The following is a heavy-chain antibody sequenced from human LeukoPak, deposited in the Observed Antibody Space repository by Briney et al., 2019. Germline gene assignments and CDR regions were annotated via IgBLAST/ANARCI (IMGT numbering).Heavy chain of an antibody. CDR3: AKDPNGDYIGAFDI. J-gene: IGHJ3*02. V-gene: IGHV3-23*01. Sequence: GGSLRLSCAPSGFTFSTYAMSWVRQAPGKGLEFVSAISGGRGSTYYADSVKGRFTISRDNSRNTVYLQMNSLRAEDTALYYCAKDPNGDYIGAFDIWGQGTMVTVSS. D-gene: IGHD4-17*01. CDR2: ISGGRGST. CDR1: GFTFSTYA.